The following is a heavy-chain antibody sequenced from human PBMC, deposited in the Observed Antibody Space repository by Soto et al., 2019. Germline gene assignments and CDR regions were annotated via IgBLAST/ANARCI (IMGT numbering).Heavy chain of an antibody. V-gene: IGHV1-24*01. J-gene: IGHJ6*02. CDR2: FDPEDGET. CDR3: ATTFNSSSCHRCGMDV. CDR1: GYTLTELS. Sequence: ASVKVSCTVSGYTLTELSMHWVRQAPGKGLEWMGGFDPEDGETIYAQKFQGRVTMTEDTSTDTAYMELSSLRSEDTAVYYCATTFNSSSCHRCGMDVWGQGTTVTVSS. D-gene: IGHD6-13*01.